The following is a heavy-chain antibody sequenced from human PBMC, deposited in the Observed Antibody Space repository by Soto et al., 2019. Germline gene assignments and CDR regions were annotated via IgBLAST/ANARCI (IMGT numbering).Heavy chain of an antibody. CDR3: ARAVTWGLDV. CDR2: ISRSSTGI. Sequence: EVQLVESGGGLVQPGGSLRLSCAASGVTFSLYSMSWVRQAPGKGLEWVSYISRSSTGIHYADSVKGRFTISRDDATNSMHLQMNSPRDGDTAVYYCARAVTWGLDVWGQGTTVSISS. V-gene: IGHV3-48*02. J-gene: IGHJ6*02. CDR1: GVTFSLYS. D-gene: IGHD3-10*01.